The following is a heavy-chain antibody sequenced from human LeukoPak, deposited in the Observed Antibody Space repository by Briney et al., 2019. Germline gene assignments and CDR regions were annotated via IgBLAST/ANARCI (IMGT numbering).Heavy chain of an antibody. CDR2: IQFDGSKK. J-gene: IGHJ4*02. V-gene: IGHV3-30*02. D-gene: IGHD2-21*02. CDR1: GFTFSSYW. Sequence: PGGSLRLSCAASGFTFSSYWMHWVRQAPGKGLEWVAFIQFDGSKKYYADSVKGRFTISRDNSKNTLYLQMNSLRTEDTAVYYCAKRGGDYGNPFDYWGQGTLVTVSS. CDR3: AKRGGDYGNPFDY.